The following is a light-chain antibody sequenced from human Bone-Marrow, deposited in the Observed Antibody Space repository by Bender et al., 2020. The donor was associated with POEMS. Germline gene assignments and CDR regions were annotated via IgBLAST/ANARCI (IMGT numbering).Light chain of an antibody. CDR2: DVT. J-gene: IGLJ1*01. CDR1: SSDVGGYNY. Sequence: QSALTQPRSVSGSPGQSVTISCTGTSSDVGGYNYVSWFQQHPGKAPRLMTYDVTNRPSGVSNRFSGSKSGNTAFLTISGLQAEDEADYYCSSYTSSSTYVFGTGTKVTVL. V-gene: IGLV2-14*03. CDR3: SSYTSSSTYV.